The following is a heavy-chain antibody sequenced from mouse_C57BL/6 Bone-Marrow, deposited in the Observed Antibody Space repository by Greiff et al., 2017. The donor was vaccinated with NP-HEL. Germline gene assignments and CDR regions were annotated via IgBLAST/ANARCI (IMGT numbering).Heavy chain of an antibody. D-gene: IGHD6-1*01. J-gene: IGHJ3*01. CDR3: TRQPFAY. Sequence: QVQLQQSGAELVRPGASVTLSCKASGYTFTDYEMPWVKQTPVHGLEWIGAIDPETGGTAYNQKFKGKAILTADKSSSTAYMELRSLTSEDSAVYYCTRQPFAYWGQGTLVTVSA. V-gene: IGHV1-15*01. CDR1: GYTFTDYE. CDR2: IDPETGGT.